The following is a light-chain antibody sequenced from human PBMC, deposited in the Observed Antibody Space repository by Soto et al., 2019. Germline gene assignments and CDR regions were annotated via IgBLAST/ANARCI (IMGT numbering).Light chain of an antibody. CDR3: SSYEASNNLV. CDR1: SSDVGGYNY. CDR2: EVS. V-gene: IGLV2-8*01. J-gene: IGLJ1*01. Sequence: STLTQPPSASETPGQSLTISCTGTSSDVGGYNYVSWYQQPPGQSPKLLIYEVSSRPSGGPDRFSGSKSGNTASLTVSGLQAEDEADYYCSSYEASNNLVFGTGTKVTVL.